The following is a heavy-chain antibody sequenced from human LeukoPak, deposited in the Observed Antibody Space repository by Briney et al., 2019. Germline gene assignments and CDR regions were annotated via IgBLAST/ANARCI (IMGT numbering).Heavy chain of an antibody. CDR3: AKDSEFDFDSSGYEDY. Sequence: PGGSLRLSCAASGFTFSSYGMLWVRQAPGKGLEWVSFIRYDGSEKYYADSVKGRFTISRDNSKNTLYLQMNSLRADDTAVYYCAKDSEFDFDSSGYEDYWGQGTLVTVSS. V-gene: IGHV3-30*02. CDR2: IRYDGSEK. D-gene: IGHD3-22*01. J-gene: IGHJ4*02. CDR1: GFTFSSYG.